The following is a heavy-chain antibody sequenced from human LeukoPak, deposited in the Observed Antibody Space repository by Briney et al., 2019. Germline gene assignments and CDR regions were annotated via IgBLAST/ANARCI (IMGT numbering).Heavy chain of an antibody. CDR2: INPSRGST. V-gene: IGHV1-46*01. CDR3: ARIPHYYDSSGYYLDY. J-gene: IGHJ4*02. Sequence: ASVKVSCKASGYTFTSYYMHWVRQAPGQGLEWMGIINPSRGSTSYAQKFQGRVTMTRDTSTSTVYMELSSLRSEDTAVYYCARIPHYYDSSGYYLDYWGQGTLVTVSS. D-gene: IGHD3-22*01. CDR1: GYTFTSYY.